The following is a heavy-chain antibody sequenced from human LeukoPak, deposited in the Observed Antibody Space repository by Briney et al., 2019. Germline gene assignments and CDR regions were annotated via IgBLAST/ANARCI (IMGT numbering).Heavy chain of an antibody. J-gene: IGHJ5*02. Sequence: SETLSLTCAVSGGSISSGGYSWSWIRQPAGRGREWIGYIYHSGSTYYNPSLKSRVTISVDRSKNQFSLKLSSVTAADTAVYYCAGGGTYNWFDPWGQGTLVTVSS. CDR3: AGGGTYNWFDP. V-gene: IGHV4-30-2*01. D-gene: IGHD2-15*01. CDR2: IYHSGST. CDR1: GGSISSGGYS.